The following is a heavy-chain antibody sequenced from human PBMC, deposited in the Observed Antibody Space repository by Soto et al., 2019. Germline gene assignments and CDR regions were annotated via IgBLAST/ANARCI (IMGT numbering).Heavy chain of an antibody. CDR2: IYYSGST. CDR1: GGSISSYY. V-gene: IGHV4-59*01. D-gene: IGHD3-3*01. CDR3: ARWNDFWSGYYIDY. Sequence: SETLSLTCTVSGGSISSYYWSWIRQPPGKGLEWIGYIYYSGSTNYKPSLKNRINKTIDKSKNQFSLKLNTVTTADTAVYYCARWNDFWSGYYIDYWGQGTLVTVSS. J-gene: IGHJ4*02.